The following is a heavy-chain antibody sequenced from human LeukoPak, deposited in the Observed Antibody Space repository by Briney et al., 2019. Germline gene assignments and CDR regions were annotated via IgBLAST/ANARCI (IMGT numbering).Heavy chain of an antibody. D-gene: IGHD2-2*01. CDR3: AGGGIVVVPYYYYYGMDV. V-gene: IGHV4-34*01. J-gene: IGHJ6*02. CDR2: INHSGST. Sequence: SETLSLTCAVYGGSFSGYYWSWIRQPPGKGLEWVGEINHSGSTNYNPSLKSRVTISVDTSKNQFSLKLSSVTAADTAVYYCAGGGIVVVPYYYYYGMDVWGQGTTVTVSS. CDR1: GGSFSGYY.